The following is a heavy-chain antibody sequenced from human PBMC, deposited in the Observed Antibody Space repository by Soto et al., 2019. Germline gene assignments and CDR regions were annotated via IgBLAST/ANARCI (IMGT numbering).Heavy chain of an antibody. J-gene: IGHJ4*02. V-gene: IGHV1-3*01. D-gene: IGHD2-15*01. CDR1: GNTFRNYA. CDR3: ARDLGGWPDY. Sequence: ASVKVSCKASGNTFRNYAIHWVRQAPGQSLEWMGWIQGGNGNTKYSQKFQGRVTITGDTSASTAYMELSSLRSEDTAVYYCARDLGGWPDYWGQGTLVTVSS. CDR2: IQGGNGNT.